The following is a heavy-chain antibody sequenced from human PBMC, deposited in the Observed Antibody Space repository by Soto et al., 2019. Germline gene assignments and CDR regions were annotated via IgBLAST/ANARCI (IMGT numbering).Heavy chain of an antibody. CDR3: AHRGFYGGPDY. CDR2: IYWDDDK. J-gene: IGHJ4*02. V-gene: IGHV2-5*02. D-gene: IGHD4-17*01. CDR1: GFSLSTSGVG. Sequence: QITLKESGPTLVKPTQTLTLTCTFSGFSLSTSGVGVGWIRQPPGKALEWLALIYWDDDKRYSPSLKSRLTLTKDASKSPVVLTMTHMDPVDTATYSCAHRGFYGGPDYWGPGTLVTVSS.